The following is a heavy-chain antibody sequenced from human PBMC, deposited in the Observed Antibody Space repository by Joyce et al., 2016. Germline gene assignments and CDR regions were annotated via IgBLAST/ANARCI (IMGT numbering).Heavy chain of an antibody. J-gene: IGHJ4*02. D-gene: IGHD5-18*01. CDR2: IHPGDSNT. CDR1: GDNLTNYW. V-gene: IGHV5-51*01. CDR3: ARHETLPSQTAMIPGYFDY. Sequence: EVQLVQSGAEVKKPGESLKISCKGSGDNLTNYWVGWVRQLPGRGLEWMGIIHPGDSNTRYSPSFQGQGTFSADKSHGSAYLQWSSLKASDTAIYYCARHETLPSQTAMIPGYFDYWGQGTLVTVSS.